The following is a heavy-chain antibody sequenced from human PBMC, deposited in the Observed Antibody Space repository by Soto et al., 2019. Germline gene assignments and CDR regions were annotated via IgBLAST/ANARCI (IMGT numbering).Heavy chain of an antibody. V-gene: IGHV3-30-3*01. D-gene: IGHD3-16*02. CDR3: ARVRQGGAIAGNYYYFYGMDV. CDR1: GFTFSSYA. CDR2: ISYDGSNK. Sequence: GGSLRLSCAASGFTFSSYAMHWVRQAPGKGLEWVAVISYDGSNKYYADSVKGRFTISRDNSKNTLYLQMNSLRAEDTAVYYCARVRQGGAIAGNYYYFYGMDVWGQRTTVPVS. J-gene: IGHJ6*02.